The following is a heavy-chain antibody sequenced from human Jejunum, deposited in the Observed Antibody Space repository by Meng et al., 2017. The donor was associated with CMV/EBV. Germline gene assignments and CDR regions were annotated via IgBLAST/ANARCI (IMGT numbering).Heavy chain of an antibody. D-gene: IGHD4-17*01. CDR2: TNTAGTST. Sequence: LKISCAASGLTFTNYWMHWVRQAPGKGLVWVSGTNTAGTSTYYADSVKGRFTISRDNAKNTLYLQMNSLRAEDTAVYYCATVFDYWGQGTLGTVSS. V-gene: IGHV3-74*01. CDR3: ATVFDY. J-gene: IGHJ4*02. CDR1: GLTFTNYW.